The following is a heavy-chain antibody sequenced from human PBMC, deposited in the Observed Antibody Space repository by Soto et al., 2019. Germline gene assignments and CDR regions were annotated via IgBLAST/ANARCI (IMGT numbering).Heavy chain of an antibody. V-gene: IGHV4-59*01. CDR1: XSSISSYY. CDR2: IYDKGST. J-gene: IGHJ6*02. CDR3: ARGVAMVRGHYGMDV. Sequence: TLSLRCTVSXSSISSYYWRWIRQPPGKGLEGSGYIYDKGSTNYNPSLKSRVTISVDTSKNQFSLKLSSVTAADTSVYYCARGVAMVRGHYGMDVWGQGTTVTVSS. D-gene: IGHD3-10*01.